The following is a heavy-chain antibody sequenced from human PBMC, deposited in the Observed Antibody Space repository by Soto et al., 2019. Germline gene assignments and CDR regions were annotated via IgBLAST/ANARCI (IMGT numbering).Heavy chain of an antibody. CDR2: ISSSSSYI. D-gene: IGHD3-10*01. V-gene: IGHV3-21*01. J-gene: IGHJ1*01. Sequence: EVQLVESGGGLVKPGGSLRLSYAASGFTFSSYSMNWVRQAPGKGLEWVSSISSSSSYIYYADSVKGRFTISRDNAKNSLYLQMNSLRAEDTAVYYCARDPRNSQTPGEYFQHWGQGTLVTVSS. CDR1: GFTFSSYS. CDR3: ARDPRNSQTPGEYFQH.